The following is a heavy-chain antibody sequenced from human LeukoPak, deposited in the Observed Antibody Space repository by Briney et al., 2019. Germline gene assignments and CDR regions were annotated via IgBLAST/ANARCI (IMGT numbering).Heavy chain of an antibody. CDR1: GITFSSYW. CDR2: ISGSGGST. V-gene: IGHV3-23*01. CDR3: AKSAIRLLWFGEAGMDV. Sequence: GGSLRLSCVGSGITFSSYWMNWVRQAPGKGLEWVSAISGSGGSTYYADSVKGRFTISRDNSKNTLYLQMNSLRAEDTAVYYCAKSAIRLLWFGEAGMDVWGQGTTVTVSS. D-gene: IGHD3-10*01. J-gene: IGHJ6*02.